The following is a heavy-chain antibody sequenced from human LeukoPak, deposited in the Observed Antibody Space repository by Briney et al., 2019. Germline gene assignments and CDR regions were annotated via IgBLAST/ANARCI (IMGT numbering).Heavy chain of an antibody. D-gene: IGHD3-22*01. Sequence: GASVKVSCKASGYTFTNYGISWVRQAPGRGLEWMGWISAYNGNTNYAQKLQGRVTMTTDTSTSTAYMELRSLRSDDTAVYYCAREYYYDSSGILGSWGQGTLVTVSS. CDR3: AREYYYDSSGILGS. J-gene: IGHJ5*02. CDR2: ISAYNGNT. CDR1: GYTFTNYG. V-gene: IGHV1-18*01.